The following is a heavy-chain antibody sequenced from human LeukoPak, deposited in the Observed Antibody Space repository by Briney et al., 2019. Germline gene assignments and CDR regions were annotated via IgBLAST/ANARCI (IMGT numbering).Heavy chain of an antibody. CDR3: PRGGRWLQSPYYFDY. J-gene: IGHJ4*02. Sequence: PSQTLSLTCTVSGGSISSGGYYWSWIRQPPGKGLEWIGEINHSGSTNYNPSLKSRVTISVDTSKNQFSLKLSSVTAADTAVYYCPRGGRWLQSPYYFDYWGQGTLVTVSS. CDR1: GGSISSGGYY. V-gene: IGHV4-30-2*01. D-gene: IGHD5-24*01. CDR2: INHSGST.